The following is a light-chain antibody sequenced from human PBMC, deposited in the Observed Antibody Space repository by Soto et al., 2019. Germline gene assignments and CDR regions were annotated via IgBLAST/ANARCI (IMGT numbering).Light chain of an antibody. CDR3: QLYGSSPPYI. V-gene: IGKV3-20*01. CDR2: TAS. J-gene: IGKJ2*01. Sequence: EIVLTQSPGTVSLSPGERATLSCRASQSVSSSSLAWYQQRPCQAPRLLIFTASSRATGTPDRFSGSGSGTDFTLTISRLEPEDFAVYYGQLYGSSPPYIFGPGTKVDIK. CDR1: QSVSSSS.